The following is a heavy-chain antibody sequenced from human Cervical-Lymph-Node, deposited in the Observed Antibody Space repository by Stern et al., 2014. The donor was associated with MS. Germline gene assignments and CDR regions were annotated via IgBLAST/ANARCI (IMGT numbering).Heavy chain of an antibody. CDR2: ISYDGSNK. D-gene: IGHD1-1*01. V-gene: IGHV3-30*18. Sequence: VQLVESGGGVVQPGRSLRLSCAASGFTFSSYGMHWVRQAPGKGLEWVAVISYDGSNKYYADSVKGRFTISRDNSKNTLYLQMNSLRAEDTAVYYCAKDQTGTPWYWGQGTLFTVSS. CDR3: AKDQTGTPWY. J-gene: IGHJ4*02. CDR1: GFTFSSYG.